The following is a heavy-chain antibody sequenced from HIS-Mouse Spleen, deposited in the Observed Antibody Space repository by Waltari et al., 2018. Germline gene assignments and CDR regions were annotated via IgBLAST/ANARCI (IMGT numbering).Heavy chain of an antibody. V-gene: IGHV4-59*01. CDR1: GGSISSYY. J-gene: IGHJ5*02. D-gene: IGHD6-19*01. CDR2: IYYNGSN. Sequence: QVQLQESGPGLVKPSETLSLTCTVSGGSISSYYWSWIRQPPGKGLEWIGYIYYNGSNHHNPSLQSRVTISVDTSKNQFSLKLSSVTAADTAVYYCARENLAYSSGWYWFDPWGQGTLVTVSS. CDR3: ARENLAYSSGWYWFDP.